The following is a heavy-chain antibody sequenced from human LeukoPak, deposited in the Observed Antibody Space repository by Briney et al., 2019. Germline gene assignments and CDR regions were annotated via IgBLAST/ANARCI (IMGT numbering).Heavy chain of an antibody. CDR2: IYYSGST. V-gene: IGHV4-30-4*08. Sequence: SETLSLTCTVSGGSISSGDYYWSWIRQPPGKGLEWIGYIYYSGSTYYNPSLKSRVTISVDTSKNQFSLKLSSVTAADTAVYYCARVAVITGTKRFNWFDPWGQGTLDTVSS. CDR1: GGSISSGDYY. D-gene: IGHD1/OR15-1a*01. CDR3: ARVAVITGTKRFNWFDP. J-gene: IGHJ5*02.